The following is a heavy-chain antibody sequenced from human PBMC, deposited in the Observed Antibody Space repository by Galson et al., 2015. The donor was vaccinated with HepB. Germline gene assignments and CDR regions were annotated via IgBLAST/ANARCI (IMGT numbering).Heavy chain of an antibody. J-gene: IGHJ4*02. CDR1: GYTFTGYY. D-gene: IGHD5-18*01. V-gene: IGHV1-2*04. CDR3: ARAKYLYSTFDY. Sequence: SGYTFTGYYMHWVRQAPGQGLEWMGWINPNSGGTNYAQKFQDWVTMTRDTSISTAYMELSRLRSDDTAVYFCARAKYLYSTFDYWGQGALVTVSS. CDR2: INPNSGGT.